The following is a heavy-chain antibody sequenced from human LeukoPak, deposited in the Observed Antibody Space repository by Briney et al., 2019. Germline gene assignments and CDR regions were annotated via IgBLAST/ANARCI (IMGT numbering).Heavy chain of an antibody. Sequence: GRSLRLSCAASGFTFSSYGMHWVRQAPGKGLEWVAVIWYDGSNKYYADSVKGRFTISRDNSKNTLYLRMNSLRAEDTAVYYCARGNTAMVTWGQGTLVTVSS. V-gene: IGHV3-33*01. J-gene: IGHJ1*01. CDR1: GFTFSSYG. CDR3: ARGNTAMVT. D-gene: IGHD5-18*01. CDR2: IWYDGSNK.